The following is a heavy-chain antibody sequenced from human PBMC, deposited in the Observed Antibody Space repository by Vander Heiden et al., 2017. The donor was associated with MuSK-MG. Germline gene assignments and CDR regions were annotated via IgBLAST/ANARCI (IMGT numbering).Heavy chain of an antibody. J-gene: IGHJ3*02. Sequence: QGQLVQSGAEVKKPGASVKVSCRASGYPFTNYGISWVRQAPGQGLEWMGWIGAYNGDTNYAQRLQGRVTMTTDTSTSTAYMDLRSLRSDDTAVYFCARDYHRLSDYGDYEDDFDIWGQGTMVIVSS. CDR2: IGAYNGDT. D-gene: IGHD4-17*01. CDR3: ARDYHRLSDYGDYEDDFDI. CDR1: GYPFTNYG. V-gene: IGHV1-18*01.